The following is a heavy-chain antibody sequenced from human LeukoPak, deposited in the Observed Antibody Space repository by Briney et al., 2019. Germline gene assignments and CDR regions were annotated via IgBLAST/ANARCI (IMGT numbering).Heavy chain of an antibody. Sequence: PSETLSLTCAVYGGSFSGYYWSWIRQPPGKGLEWIGYIYYSGSTNYNPSLKSRVTISVDTSKNQFSLKLSSVTAADTAVYYCARAFSSGWYWGDNWFDPWGQGTLVTVSS. CDR1: GGSFSGYY. J-gene: IGHJ5*02. V-gene: IGHV4-59*01. CDR3: ARAFSSGWYWGDNWFDP. CDR2: IYYSGST. D-gene: IGHD6-19*01.